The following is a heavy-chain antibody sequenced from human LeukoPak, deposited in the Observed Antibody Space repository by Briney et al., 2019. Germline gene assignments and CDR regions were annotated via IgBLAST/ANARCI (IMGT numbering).Heavy chain of an antibody. D-gene: IGHD4-11*01. J-gene: IGHJ4*02. CDR2: IYYSGST. V-gene: IGHV4-59*01. CDR1: GGSISSYY. Sequence: SETLSLTCTVSGGSISSYYWSWIRQPPGKGLEWIGYIYYSGSTNYNPSLKSRVTISVDTSKNQLSLKLSSVTAADTAVYYCAREPIYSKDQYYFDYWGQGTLVTVSS. CDR3: AREPIYSKDQYYFDY.